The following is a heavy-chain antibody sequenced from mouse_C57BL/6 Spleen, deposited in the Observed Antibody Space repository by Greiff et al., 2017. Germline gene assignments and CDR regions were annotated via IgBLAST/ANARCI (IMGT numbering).Heavy chain of an antibody. D-gene: IGHD2-3*01. J-gene: IGHJ2*01. CDR1: GYTFTSYG. Sequence: QVQLQQSGAELARPGASVKLSCKASGYTFTSYGISWVKQRTGQGLEWIGEIYPRSGNTYYNEKFKGKATLTADKSSSTAYMVLRRLTSEDSAVYFCARADGYYFDYWGQGTTLTVSS. V-gene: IGHV1-81*01. CDR2: IYPRSGNT. CDR3: ARADGYYFDY.